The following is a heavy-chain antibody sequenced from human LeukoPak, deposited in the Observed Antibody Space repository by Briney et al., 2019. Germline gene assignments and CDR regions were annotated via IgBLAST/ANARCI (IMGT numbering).Heavy chain of an antibody. CDR2: IHYSGST. V-gene: IGHV4-39*07. CDR3: VRNFDCCNAFDV. Sequence: SETLSLTCTVSGGSISSSSYYWGWIRQPPGKGLEWIGCIHYSGSTYYNPSLNSRVTISEDTSKNQFSLKMSSVTAADTAVYYCVRNFDCCNAFDVWGQGTMVTVSS. CDR1: GGSISSSSYY. J-gene: IGHJ3*01. D-gene: IGHD2-2*01.